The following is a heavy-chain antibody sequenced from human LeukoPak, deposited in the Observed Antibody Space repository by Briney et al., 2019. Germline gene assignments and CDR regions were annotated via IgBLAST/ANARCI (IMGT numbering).Heavy chain of an antibody. Sequence: GASVKVSCKASGYTFTGYYMHWVRQAPGQGLEWMGWISPNTGGTNYAQKFQGRVTMTRDTSISTAYMELSSLTSDDTAVYYCARRPQNSMGLDYWGQGTLVTVSS. CDR2: ISPNTGGT. J-gene: IGHJ4*02. CDR3: ARRPQNSMGLDY. V-gene: IGHV1-2*02. D-gene: IGHD4-23*01. CDR1: GYTFTGYY.